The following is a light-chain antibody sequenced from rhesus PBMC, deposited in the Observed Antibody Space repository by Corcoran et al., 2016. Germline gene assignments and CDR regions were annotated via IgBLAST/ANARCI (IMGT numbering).Light chain of an antibody. V-gene: IGKV1-28*02. CDR3: LQHNSYPSS. CDR2: GAS. Sequence: DIQMTQSPSSLSASVGDTVTITCRASQGIGRYLNWFQQKPGRAPKLLVYGASRLGSGVPSRFSGSGSGTDFTLTITSLPPDDFGTYSCLQHNSYPSSFGQEAKVEIK. CDR1: QGIGRY. J-gene: IGKJ2*01.